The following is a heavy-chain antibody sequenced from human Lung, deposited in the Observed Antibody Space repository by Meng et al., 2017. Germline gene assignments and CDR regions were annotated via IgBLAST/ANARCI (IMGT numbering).Heavy chain of an antibody. D-gene: IGHD2-21*01. Sequence: VPVQGSGPGLVKPSGTLSLTCAVSGGSISSDNWWSWVRQPPGKGLEWIGEIYHSGSTNYNPSLKSRITISVDKPKNQFSLTLSSVTAADTAVYYCTKNDFYCLGYWGQGTLVTVSS. J-gene: IGHJ4*02. V-gene: IGHV4-4*02. CDR2: IYHSGST. CDR3: TKNDFYCLGY. CDR1: GGSISSDNW.